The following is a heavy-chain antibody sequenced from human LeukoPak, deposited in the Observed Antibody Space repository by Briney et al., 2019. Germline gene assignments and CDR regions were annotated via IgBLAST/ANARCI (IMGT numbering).Heavy chain of an antibody. Sequence: ASVKVSCKASGYTLTSYGISWVRQAPGQGLEWMGWISAYKGNTNYAQKLQGRVTMTKDTSTSTAYMELWSLRSDDTAVYYCARDSPYCSGGSCYSPQAFDIWGQGTMVTVSS. CDR3: ARDSPYCSGGSCYSPQAFDI. V-gene: IGHV1-18*01. CDR2: ISAYKGNT. D-gene: IGHD2-15*01. CDR1: GYTLTSYG. J-gene: IGHJ3*02.